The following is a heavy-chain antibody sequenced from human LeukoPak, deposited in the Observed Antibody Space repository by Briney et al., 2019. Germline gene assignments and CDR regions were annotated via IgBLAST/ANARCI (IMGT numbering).Heavy chain of an antibody. CDR1: GGSISSYY. V-gene: IGHV4-59*01. Sequence: SETLSLTCTVSGGSISSYYWSWIRQPPGKGLEWIGYIYYSGSTNYNPSLKSQVTISVDTSKNQFSLKLSSVTAADTAVYYCARASFWSGYYRVDAFDIWGQGTMVTVSS. D-gene: IGHD3-3*01. CDR2: IYYSGST. J-gene: IGHJ3*02. CDR3: ARASFWSGYYRVDAFDI.